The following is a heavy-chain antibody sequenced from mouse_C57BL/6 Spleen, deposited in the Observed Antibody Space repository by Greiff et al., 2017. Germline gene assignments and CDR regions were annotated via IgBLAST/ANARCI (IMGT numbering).Heavy chain of an antibody. D-gene: IGHD2-4*01. CDR1: GFTFSSYA. Sequence: EVKLVESGGGLVKPGGSLKLSCAASGFTFSSYAMSWVRQTPEKRLEWVATISDGGSYTYYPDNVKGRFTISRDNAKNNLYLQMSHLKSEDTAMYYCARDYDYGFDYWGKGTTLTVSS. CDR3: ARDYDYGFDY. CDR2: ISDGGSYT. V-gene: IGHV5-4*01. J-gene: IGHJ2*01.